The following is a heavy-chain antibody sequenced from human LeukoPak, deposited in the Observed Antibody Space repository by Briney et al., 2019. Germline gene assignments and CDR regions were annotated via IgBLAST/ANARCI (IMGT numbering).Heavy chain of an antibody. CDR2: IIPVFGTP. D-gene: IGHD3-10*01. CDR3: ARVDRNHFYLDV. J-gene: IGHJ6*03. V-gene: IGHV1-69*05. Sequence: SVKFSCKASGGTFSSYTVTWVRQAPGQGLQWMGGIIPVFGTPNYAQKFQGRVTITTDDSTSTTYMELSSLTSEDTAMYYCARVDRNHFYLDVWGKGTMVTVSS. CDR1: GGTFSSYT.